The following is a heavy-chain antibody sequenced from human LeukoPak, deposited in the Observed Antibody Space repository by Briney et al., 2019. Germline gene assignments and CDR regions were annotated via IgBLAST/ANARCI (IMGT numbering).Heavy chain of an antibody. CDR2: IYYSGST. Sequence: SETLSLTCTVSGGSISSSSYYWGWIRQPPGKGLEWIGSIYYSGSTYYNPSLKSRVTISVDTSKNQFSLKLSSVTAADTAVYYCAKIRDGYNSDYWGQGTLVTVSS. J-gene: IGHJ4*02. CDR1: GGSISSSSYY. D-gene: IGHD5-24*01. V-gene: IGHV4-39*07. CDR3: AKIRDGYNSDY.